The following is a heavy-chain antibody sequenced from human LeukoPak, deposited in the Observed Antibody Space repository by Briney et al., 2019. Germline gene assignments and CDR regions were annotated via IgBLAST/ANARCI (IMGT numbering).Heavy chain of an antibody. CDR3: ARRGVRGAMNWFDP. D-gene: IGHD3-10*01. CDR1: GYSISSAYY. CDR2: IFHTGST. V-gene: IGHV4-38-2*02. Sequence: PSETLSLTCSVSGYSISSAYYWGWIRQPPGKGLEWIGNIFHTGSTYYNPSLKSRVTISLDIARQQFSLKLSSVTAADTAVYYCARRGVRGAMNWFDPWGQGTLVTVSS. J-gene: IGHJ5*02.